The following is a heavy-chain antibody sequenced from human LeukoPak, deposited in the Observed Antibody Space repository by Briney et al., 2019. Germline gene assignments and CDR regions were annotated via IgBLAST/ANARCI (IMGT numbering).Heavy chain of an antibody. J-gene: IGHJ6*03. CDR2: ISRNGGRT. D-gene: IGHD3-22*01. Sequence: GGSLRLSCAASGFTFGGYTMRWVRQAPGKGLEWVSLISRNGGRTYSADSVKGRFTTSRDTSKTSLYLQMNSLRTEDTALYYCAKGGVIPNNLSYYYMVVWGEGTTVTVSS. V-gene: IGHV3-43*01. CDR1: GFTFGGYT. CDR3: AKGGVIPNNLSYYYMVV.